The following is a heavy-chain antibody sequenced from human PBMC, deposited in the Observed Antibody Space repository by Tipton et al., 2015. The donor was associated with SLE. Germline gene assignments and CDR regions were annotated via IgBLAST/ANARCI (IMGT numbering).Heavy chain of an antibody. Sequence: TLSLTCAVYGGSFSGYYWSWIRQPPGKGLEWIGEINHSGSTNYNPSLKSRVTISVDTSKNQFSLKLSSVTAADTAVYYCARAPGGRSSGGDAFDIWGQGTMVTVSS. V-gene: IGHV4-34*01. CDR3: ARAPGGRSSGGDAFDI. D-gene: IGHD6-13*01. CDR2: INHSGST. J-gene: IGHJ3*02. CDR1: GGSFSGYY.